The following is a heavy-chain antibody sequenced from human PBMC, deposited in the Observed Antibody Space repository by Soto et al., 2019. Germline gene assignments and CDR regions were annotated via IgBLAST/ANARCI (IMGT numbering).Heavy chain of an antibody. CDR3: ARDTYYDFRSPYYGMDV. V-gene: IGHV1-46*01. CDR1: GYTFTSYY. J-gene: IGHJ6*02. Sequence: ASVKVSCKASGYTFTSYYMHWVRQAPGQGLEWMGIINPSGGSTSYAQKFQGRVTMTRDTSTSTVYMELSSLRSEDTAVYYCARDTYYDFRSPYYGMDVWGQGTTGTVSS. D-gene: IGHD3-3*01. CDR2: INPSGGST.